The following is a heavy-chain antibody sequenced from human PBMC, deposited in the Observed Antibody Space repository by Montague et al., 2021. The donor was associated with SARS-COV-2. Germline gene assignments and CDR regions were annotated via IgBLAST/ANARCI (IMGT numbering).Heavy chain of an antibody. CDR1: GGSISSSSYY. Sequence: SETLSLTCTVSGGSISSSSYYWGWIRQPPGKGLEWIGSIYYSGSTYYSPSLKSRVTISVDTSKNQFPLKLSSVTAADTAVYYCARHLLGYCSSTSCYVGWGQGTLVTVSS. CDR2: IYYSGST. J-gene: IGHJ4*02. D-gene: IGHD2-2*01. CDR3: ARHLLGYCSSTSCYVG. V-gene: IGHV4-39*01.